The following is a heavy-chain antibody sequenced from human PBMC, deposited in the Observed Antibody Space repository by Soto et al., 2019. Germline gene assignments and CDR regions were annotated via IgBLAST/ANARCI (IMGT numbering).Heavy chain of an antibody. V-gene: IGHV1-69*13. J-gene: IGHJ6*02. CDR3: ARVLRFLEWLLPHEEANYYYYGMHV. D-gene: IGHD3-3*01. CDR1: GGTFSSYA. Sequence: SVKVSCKASGGTFSSYATSWVRQAPGQGLEWMGGIIPIFGTANYAQKFQGRVTITADESTSTAYMELSSLRSEDKAVYYCARVLRFLEWLLPHEEANYYYYGMHVWCQAITVTVSS. CDR2: IIPIFGTA.